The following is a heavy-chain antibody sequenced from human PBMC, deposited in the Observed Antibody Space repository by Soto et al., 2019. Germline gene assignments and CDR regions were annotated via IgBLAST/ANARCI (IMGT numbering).Heavy chain of an antibody. D-gene: IGHD3-10*01. J-gene: IGHJ4*02. Sequence: EVQLLESGGGLVQPGGSLRLSCAASGFTFSSCAMTWVRQAPGKGLEWVSHISGGGHSTDYADSVKGWFTISRDNSKNTLYLQINSLRDEDTAVYYCAKDFYGSGIYYALALDYWGQGTLVTVSS. CDR1: GFTFSSCA. CDR3: AKDFYGSGIYYALALDY. CDR2: ISGGGHST. V-gene: IGHV3-23*01.